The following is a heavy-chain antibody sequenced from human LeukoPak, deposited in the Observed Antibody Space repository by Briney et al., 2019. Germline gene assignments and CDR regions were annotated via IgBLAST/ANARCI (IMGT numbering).Heavy chain of an antibody. CDR3: ARDYTSRTVIFRVVTIYAFDI. Sequence: PGGSLRLSCVVSGFTFSTYTMNWVRQAPGKGLEWVASISISPTYIYYADSVKGRFTISRDDAKESLYLQMNSLRAEDTAVYYCARDYTSRTVIFRVVTIYAFDIWGQGAMVTVSS. CDR1: GFTFSTYT. CDR2: ISISPTYI. V-gene: IGHV3-21*01. J-gene: IGHJ3*02. D-gene: IGHD3-3*01.